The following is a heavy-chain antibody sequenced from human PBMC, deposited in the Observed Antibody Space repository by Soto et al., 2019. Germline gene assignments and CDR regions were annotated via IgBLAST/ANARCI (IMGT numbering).Heavy chain of an antibody. CDR1: GYTFTSYY. V-gene: IGHV1-46*01. CDR2: INPSGGST. CDR3: ARVQTYYYDRSGYWSLDY. Sequence: ASVKVSCKASGYTFTSYYIHWVRQAPGQGLEWMGIINPSGGSTSYAQKFQGRVTMTRDTSTSTVYMELSSLRSEDTAVYYCARVQTYYYDRSGYWSLDYWGQGPMV. J-gene: IGHJ4*02. D-gene: IGHD3-22*01.